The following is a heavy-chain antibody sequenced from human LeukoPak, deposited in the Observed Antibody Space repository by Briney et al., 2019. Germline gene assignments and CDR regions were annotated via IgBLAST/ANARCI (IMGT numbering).Heavy chain of an antibody. V-gene: IGHV3-33*01. Sequence: PGGSLRLSCAASGFTFRSYGMHWVRQAPGKGLEWVADIWYDGSNKYYADSVKGRFTISRDNSKNTLYLQMNSLRAEDTAVYYGARGMIVVAIVLIYWGQGTLVTVSS. D-gene: IGHD3-22*01. CDR2: IWYDGSNK. J-gene: IGHJ4*02. CDR1: GFTFRSYG. CDR3: ARGMIVVAIVLIY.